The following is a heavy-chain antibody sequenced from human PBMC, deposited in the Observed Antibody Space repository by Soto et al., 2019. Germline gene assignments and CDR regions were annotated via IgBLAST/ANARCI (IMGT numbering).Heavy chain of an antibody. CDR1: GGSGSSGSYY. CDR2: IYYSGST. Sequence: LETLSLTCTVSGGSGSSGSYYWSWIRQPPGKGLEWIGYIYYSGSTNYNPSLKSRVTISVDTSKNQFSLKLSSVTAADTAVYYCARVRYCSGGSCHWFDPWGQGTLVTVSS. V-gene: IGHV4-61*01. D-gene: IGHD2-15*01. J-gene: IGHJ5*02. CDR3: ARVRYCSGGSCHWFDP.